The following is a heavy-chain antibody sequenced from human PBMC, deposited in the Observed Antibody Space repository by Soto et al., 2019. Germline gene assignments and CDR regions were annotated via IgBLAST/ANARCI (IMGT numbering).Heavy chain of an antibody. CDR1: GDSVSSKRVV. Sequence: SQTLSLTCVISGDSVSSKRVVWNWIRQSPSRGLEWLGRTYYRSKWSFDYAVSVKSRIIINPDTSKNQSSLQLNSVISEDTAVYYCACSRDSLFVYWGQGTVVTVSS. CDR2: TYYRSKWSF. D-gene: IGHD2-15*01. CDR3: ACSRDSLFVY. V-gene: IGHV6-1*01. J-gene: IGHJ4*02.